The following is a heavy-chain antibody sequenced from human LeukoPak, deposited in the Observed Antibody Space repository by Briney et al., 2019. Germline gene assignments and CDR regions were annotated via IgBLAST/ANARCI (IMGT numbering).Heavy chain of an antibody. J-gene: IGHJ4*02. V-gene: IGHV1-2*02. D-gene: IGHD4/OR15-4a*01. CDR2: INPNSGGT. Sequence: GASVKVSCKASGYTFTGYYMHWVRQAPGQGLEWMGWINPNSGGTNYAQKFQGRVTMTRDTYISTAYMELSRLRSDDTAVYYCAETLEEGGATLDYWGQGTLVTVSS. CDR1: GYTFTGYY. CDR3: AETLEEGGATLDY.